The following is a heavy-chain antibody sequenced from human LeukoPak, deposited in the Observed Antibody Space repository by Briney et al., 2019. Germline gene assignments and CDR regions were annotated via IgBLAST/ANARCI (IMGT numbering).Heavy chain of an antibody. Sequence: GGSLRLSCAASGFTFSSYGMHWVRQAPGKGLEWVAVIWYDGSNKYYADSVKGRFTISRDNSKNTLYLQMNSLRAEDTAVYYCARDLGSGWYTAGSHYYYYGMDVWGQGTTVTVSS. CDR2: IWYDGSNK. CDR3: ARDLGSGWYTAGSHYYYYGMDV. J-gene: IGHJ6*02. CDR1: GFTFSSYG. V-gene: IGHV3-33*01. D-gene: IGHD6-19*01.